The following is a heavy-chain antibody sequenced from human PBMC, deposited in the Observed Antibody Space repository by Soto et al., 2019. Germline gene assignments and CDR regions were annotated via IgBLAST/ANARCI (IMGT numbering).Heavy chain of an antibody. V-gene: IGHV3-23*01. CDR3: ARGGRWLQLGWYFDL. J-gene: IGHJ2*01. CDR2: ISGSSGTT. CDR1: GFTFSSYA. D-gene: IGHD5-12*01. Sequence: EVQLLESGGGLVQPGGSLRLSCAASGFTFSSYAMSWVRQAPGKGLEWVSTISGSSGTTYYADSVKGRFTISRDNSRNTLYLQMSSLRAEDTALYYCARGGRWLQLGWYFDLWGRGTLVTVSS.